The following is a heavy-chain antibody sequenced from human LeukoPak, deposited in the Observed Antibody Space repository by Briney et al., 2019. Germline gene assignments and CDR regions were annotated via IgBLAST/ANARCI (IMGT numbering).Heavy chain of an antibody. CDR3: ARVRPCTTVTCYRWFGP. V-gene: IGHV1-2*02. CDR1: GYAFFDYY. J-gene: IGHJ5*02. CDR2: INPNNGDT. D-gene: IGHD2-8*01. Sequence: ASVKVSCKASGYAFFDYYMHWVRQAPGQGLEWMGWINPNNGDTNYAPKFEGRVTVTRDTSITTVYMDLSGLTSDDTAMYYCARVRPCTTVTCYRWFGPWSQGTLVTVSS.